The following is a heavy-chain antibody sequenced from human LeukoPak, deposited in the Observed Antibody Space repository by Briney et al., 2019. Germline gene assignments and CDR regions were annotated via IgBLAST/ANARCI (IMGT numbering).Heavy chain of an antibody. V-gene: IGHV1-24*01. D-gene: IGHD3-16*01. J-gene: IGHJ5*02. CDR2: FDPEDAET. CDR3: ATVPGHLNYDYIWGGS. Sequence: ASVKVSCKVSGYTLTELFIHWVRQAPGKGLEWMGGFDPEDAETIYAQKFQGRVTMIEDSSTDTAYMELSSLRSEDTAVYYCATVPGHLNYDYIWGGSWGQGTLVTVSS. CDR1: GYTLTELF.